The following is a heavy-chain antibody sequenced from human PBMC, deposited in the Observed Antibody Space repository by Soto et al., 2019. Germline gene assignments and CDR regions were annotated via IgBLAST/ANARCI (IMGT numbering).Heavy chain of an antibody. D-gene: IGHD3-9*01. CDR1: GYTFTSYG. CDR3: ARDKNKDYDILTGYDY. Sequence: ASVKVSCKAPGYTFTSYGISWVRQAPGQGLEWMGWISAYNGNTNYAQKLQGRVTMTTDTSTSTAYMELRSLRSDDTAVYYCARDKNKDYDILTGYDYWGQGTLVTVSS. V-gene: IGHV1-18*01. J-gene: IGHJ4*02. CDR2: ISAYNGNT.